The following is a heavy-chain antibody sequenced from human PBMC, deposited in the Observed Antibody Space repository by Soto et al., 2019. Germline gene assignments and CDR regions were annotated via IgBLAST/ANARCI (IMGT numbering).Heavy chain of an antibody. D-gene: IGHD1-26*01. CDR1: GFTFSSCS. J-gene: IGHJ4*02. CDR3: ARAREDLDY. Sequence: GGSLRLSCAASGFTFSSCSMSWVRQAPGKGLEWVACIRGDGNEKYYVDSVKGRFTISEDNAKNSLYLQLNSLRAEDTAVYYCARAREDLDYWGPGTLVTVSS. CDR2: IRGDGNEK. V-gene: IGHV3-7*01.